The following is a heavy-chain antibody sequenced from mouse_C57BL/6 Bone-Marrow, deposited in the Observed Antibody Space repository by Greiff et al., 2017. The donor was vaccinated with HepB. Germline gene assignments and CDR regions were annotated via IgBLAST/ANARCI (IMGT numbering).Heavy chain of an antibody. J-gene: IGHJ4*01. CDR1: GFTFSDYY. CDR2: INYDGSST. CDR3: ARDRPLYAMDY. Sequence: EVKLVESEGGLVQPGSSMKPSCTASGFTFSDYYMAWVRQVPEKGLEWVANINYDGSSTYYLDSLKSRFIISRDNAKNILYLQMSSLKSEDTATYYCARDRPLYAMDYWGQGTSVTVSS. V-gene: IGHV5-16*01.